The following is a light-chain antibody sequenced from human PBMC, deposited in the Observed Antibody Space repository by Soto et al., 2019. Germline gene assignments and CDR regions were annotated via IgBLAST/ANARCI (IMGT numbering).Light chain of an antibody. Sequence: QSVLTQPPSASGTPGQRVTISCSGSSSNIGSNYVYWYQQLPGTAPKLLIYSNNQRPSGVPDRFSGSKSGTSASLAISGLRYEDEADYYCAAWDDSLSGYVFGTGNKLTVL. CDR2: SNN. V-gene: IGLV1-47*02. J-gene: IGLJ1*01. CDR1: SSNIGSNY. CDR3: AAWDDSLSGYV.